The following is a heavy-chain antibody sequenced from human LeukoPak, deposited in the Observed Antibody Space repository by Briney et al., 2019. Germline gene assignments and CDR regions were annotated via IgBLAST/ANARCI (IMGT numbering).Heavy chain of an antibody. J-gene: IGHJ6*02. Sequence: PGGSLRLSCAASGFTFSSYGIHWVRRAPGKGLEWVAAIAYDGSNKYYADSVKGRFTISRDNSKKTLYLQMSSLRAEDTAVYYCARDQGVVVHGKYHYYGMDVWGQGTTVTVSS. CDR2: IAYDGSNK. CDR3: ARDQGVVVHGKYHYYGMDV. V-gene: IGHV3-30*03. CDR1: GFTFSSYG. D-gene: IGHD3-22*01.